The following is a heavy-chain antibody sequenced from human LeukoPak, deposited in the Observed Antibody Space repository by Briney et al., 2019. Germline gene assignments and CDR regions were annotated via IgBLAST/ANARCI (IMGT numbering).Heavy chain of an antibody. J-gene: IGHJ4*02. Sequence: ASQTLSLTXTVSGGSISSGDYYWSWIRQPPGKGLEWIGYIYYSGSTYYNPSLKSRVTISVDTSKNQFSLKLSSVTAADTAVYYCARARGHRYSSSWFFDYWGQGTLVTVSS. CDR2: IYYSGST. CDR3: ARARGHRYSSSWFFDY. V-gene: IGHV4-30-4*08. D-gene: IGHD6-13*01. CDR1: GGSISSGDYY.